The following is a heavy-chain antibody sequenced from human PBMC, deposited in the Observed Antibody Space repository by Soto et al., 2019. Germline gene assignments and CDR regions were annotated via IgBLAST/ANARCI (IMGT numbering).Heavy chain of an antibody. CDR1: GFTFSDYY. V-gene: IGHV3-11*01. CDR2: ISSSGSTI. D-gene: IGHD3-22*01. Sequence: GGSLRLSCAASGFTFSDYYMSWIRQAPGKRLEWVSYISSSGSTIYYADSVKGRFTISRDNAKNSLYLQMNSLRAEDTAVYYCARDYYDSSGYYNFDYWGQGTLVTVSS. CDR3: ARDYYDSSGYYNFDY. J-gene: IGHJ4*02.